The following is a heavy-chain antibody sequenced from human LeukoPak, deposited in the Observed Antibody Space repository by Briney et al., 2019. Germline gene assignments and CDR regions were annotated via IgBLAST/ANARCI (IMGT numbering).Heavy chain of an antibody. D-gene: IGHD6-13*01. Sequence: GGSLRLSCAASGFTFSSYSMNWVRQAPGKGLEWVSYISSSSSTIYYADSVKGRFTISRDNTKNTLYLQMNSLRAGDTAVYYCARSSSWYGGDFDLWGRGTLVTVSS. V-gene: IGHV3-48*04. CDR3: ARSSSWYGGDFDL. CDR1: GFTFSSYS. J-gene: IGHJ2*01. CDR2: ISSSSSTI.